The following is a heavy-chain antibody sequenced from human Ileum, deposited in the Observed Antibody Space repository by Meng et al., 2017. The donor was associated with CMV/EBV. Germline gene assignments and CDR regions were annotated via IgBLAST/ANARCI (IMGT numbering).Heavy chain of an antibody. CDR1: GFTFSNSW. Sequence: ESLKISCAASGFTFSNSWMNWVRQAPGKGLEWVGRVKSKPDGGTTEYAAPVKGRLSISRDDSRKTLYLQMNSLKTENTAMYYCATGDFGSFEIWGQGTMVTVSS. CDR3: ATGDFGSFEI. CDR2: VKSKPDGGTT. D-gene: IGHD3-16*01. J-gene: IGHJ3*02. V-gene: IGHV3-15*07.